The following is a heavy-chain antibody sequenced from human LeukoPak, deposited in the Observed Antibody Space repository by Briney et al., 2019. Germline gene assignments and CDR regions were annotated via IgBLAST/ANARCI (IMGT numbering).Heavy chain of an antibody. V-gene: IGHV4-61*02. Sequence: SETLSLTCTVSGGSISSTNYYWTWIRQPAGKGLEWIGRIYTSGSTNYNPSLKSRVTISVDTSKNQFSLKLSSVTAADTAVYYCARQGIQLWFPFDYWGQGTLVTVSS. J-gene: IGHJ4*02. D-gene: IGHD5-18*01. CDR3: ARQGIQLWFPFDY. CDR1: GGSISSTNYY. CDR2: IYTSGST.